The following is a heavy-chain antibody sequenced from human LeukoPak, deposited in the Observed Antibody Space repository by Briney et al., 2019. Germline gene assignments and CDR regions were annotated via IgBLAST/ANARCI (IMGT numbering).Heavy chain of an antibody. CDR1: GGSISNRSHF. V-gene: IGHV4-39*07. D-gene: IGHD6-19*01. CDR3: ARDKDQWRPDAFDI. CDR2: IYYSGYT. Sequence: SETLSLTCTVSGGSISNRSHFWGWIRQTPGKGLEWFGSIYYSGYTYYNPSLKSRVTISVDTSKNQFSLKLSSVTAADTAVYYCARDKDQWRPDAFDIWGQGTMVTVSS. J-gene: IGHJ3*02.